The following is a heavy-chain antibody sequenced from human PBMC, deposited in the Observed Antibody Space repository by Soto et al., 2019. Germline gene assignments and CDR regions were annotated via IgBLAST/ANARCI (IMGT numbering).Heavy chain of an antibody. J-gene: IGHJ6*02. CDR2: IIPIFGTA. CDR1: GGTFSSYA. V-gene: IGHV1-69*13. CDR3: ATSFGEYRYYYYGMDV. D-gene: IGHD3-10*01. Sequence: GASVKVSCKASGGTFSSYAISWVRQAPGQGLEWMGGIIPIFGTANYAQKFQGRVTITADESTSTAYMELSSLRSEDTAVYYCATSFGEYRYYYYGMDVWGQGTTVTVSS.